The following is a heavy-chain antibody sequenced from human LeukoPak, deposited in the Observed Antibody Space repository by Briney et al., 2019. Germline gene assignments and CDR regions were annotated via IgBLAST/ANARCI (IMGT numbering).Heavy chain of an antibody. J-gene: IGHJ5*02. Sequence: GGSLRLSCAASGFTFTTYAMSWVRQAPGKGLEWVSSITGSGGGGSGGTTYYADSVKGRFTISRDNSKNTLYLQMNSLRAEDTAVYYCAKHGQGYCTTTSCPWVDPWGQGTLVTVSS. D-gene: IGHD2-2*01. V-gene: IGHV3-23*01. CDR2: ITGSGGGGSGGTT. CDR1: GFTFTTYA. CDR3: AKHGQGYCTTTSCPWVDP.